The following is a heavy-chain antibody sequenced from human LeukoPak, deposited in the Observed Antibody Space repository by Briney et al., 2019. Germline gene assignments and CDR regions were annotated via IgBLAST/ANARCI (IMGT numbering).Heavy chain of an antibody. CDR3: ARDLGSGRWVDY. Sequence: PGGSLRLSCAASGFTFSSYAMHWVRQAPGKGLEWVAVISYDGSNKYYADSVKGRFTISRDNSKNTLYLQMNSLRAEDTAVYYCARDLGSGRWVDYWGQGTLVTVSS. CDR2: ISYDGSNK. V-gene: IGHV3-30*04. J-gene: IGHJ4*02. CDR1: GFTFSSYA. D-gene: IGHD5-24*01.